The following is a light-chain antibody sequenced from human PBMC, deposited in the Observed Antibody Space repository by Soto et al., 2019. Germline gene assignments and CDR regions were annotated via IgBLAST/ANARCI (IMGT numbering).Light chain of an antibody. Sequence: EIVMTQSPATLSVSPGERATLSCRASQSVFSSLAWFQQRPGQAPRLLIYGSATRATGIPARFSGSGSGTEFTLTIRSLQSEDSAVYYCQQYHNWPAFGQGTKVEIK. CDR3: QQYHNWPA. CDR1: QSVFSS. CDR2: GSA. V-gene: IGKV3-15*01. J-gene: IGKJ1*01.